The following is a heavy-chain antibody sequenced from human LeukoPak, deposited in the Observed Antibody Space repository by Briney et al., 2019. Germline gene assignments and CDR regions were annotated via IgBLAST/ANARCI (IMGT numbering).Heavy chain of an antibody. V-gene: IGHV4-34*01. D-gene: IGHD3-22*01. J-gene: IGHJ4*02. Sequence: SETLSLTCAVYGGSFSGYYWSWIRQPPGKGLEWMGEINHSGSTNYNPSLKSRVTISVDTSKNQFSLKLSSVTAADTAVYYCARDAPYYDSSGYSRPLRYFDYWGQGTLVTVSS. CDR3: ARDAPYYDSSGYSRPLRYFDY. CDR1: GGSFSGYY. CDR2: INHSGST.